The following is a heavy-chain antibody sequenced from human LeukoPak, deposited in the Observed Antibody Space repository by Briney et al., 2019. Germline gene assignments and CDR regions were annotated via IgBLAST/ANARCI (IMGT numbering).Heavy chain of an antibody. CDR1: GGSISYYY. D-gene: IGHD3-10*01. CDR2: ISYSGST. Sequence: KASETLSLTCTVSGGSISYYYWTWIRQPPGKGLECIGYISYSGSTNFNPSLQSRVTMSVATSKNQFSLKLNSVTAADTAVYYCAKAMSSAWNFDLWGRGTLVTVSS. V-gene: IGHV4-59*01. J-gene: IGHJ2*01. CDR3: AKAMSSAWNFDL.